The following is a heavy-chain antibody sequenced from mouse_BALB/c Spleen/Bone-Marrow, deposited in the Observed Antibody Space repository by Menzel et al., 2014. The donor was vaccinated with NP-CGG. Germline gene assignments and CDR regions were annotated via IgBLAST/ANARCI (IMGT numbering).Heavy chain of an antibody. CDR3: ARKYDNYVCLDY. CDR1: GYTFTSYT. V-gene: IGHV1-4*01. D-gene: IGHD2-10*02. Sequence: QVQLQQSGAELARPGASVKMSCQASGYTFTSYTMHWVKQRPGQGLEWIGYINPSSGYANYNQKFKDKATFTADKSSTTAYMQLSSLTSEDSAVYYCARKYDNYVCLDYWGQGTTLTVPS. J-gene: IGHJ2*01. CDR2: INPSSGYA.